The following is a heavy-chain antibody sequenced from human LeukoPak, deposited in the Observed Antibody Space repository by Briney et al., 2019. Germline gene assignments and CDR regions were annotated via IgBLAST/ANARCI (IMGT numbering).Heavy chain of an antibody. CDR2: INTDGTVT. CDR1: GFTFSKYW. Sequence: PGGSLRLSCAASGFTFSKYWMLWVRQAPGKGLESVSRINTDGTVTTYAASVKGRFTVSRGNADNTMFLQMNSVRDEDTAVYYCATKQWLAPPPDSWGQGTPVTVSS. CDR3: ATKQWLAPPPDS. V-gene: IGHV3-74*01. J-gene: IGHJ4*02. D-gene: IGHD6-19*01.